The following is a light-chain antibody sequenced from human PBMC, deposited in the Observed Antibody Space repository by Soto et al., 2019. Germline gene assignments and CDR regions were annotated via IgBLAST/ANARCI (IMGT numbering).Light chain of an antibody. V-gene: IGKV3-15*01. CDR3: QRYNDWPFT. Sequence: EIVMTQSPATLSVSPGERVTLSCRASESLSTYLAWYQQKPGQAPRLLIYGASTKATGIPARFSGSGSATDFTLTISSLQSEDFAVYYCQRYNDWPFTFGQGTKLES. CDR1: ESLSTY. J-gene: IGKJ2*01. CDR2: GAS.